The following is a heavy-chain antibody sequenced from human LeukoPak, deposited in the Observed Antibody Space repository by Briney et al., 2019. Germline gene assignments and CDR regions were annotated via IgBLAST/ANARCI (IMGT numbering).Heavy chain of an antibody. D-gene: IGHD5-24*01. Sequence: SVKVSCKASGYTFTSYGISWVRQAPGQGLEWMGGIIPIFGTANYAQKFQGRVTITADESTSTAYMELSSLRSEDTAVFYCARSRDGYLYYFDYWGQGTQVTVSS. CDR3: ARSRDGYLYYFDY. J-gene: IGHJ4*02. V-gene: IGHV1-69*13. CDR1: GYTFTSYG. CDR2: IIPIFGTA.